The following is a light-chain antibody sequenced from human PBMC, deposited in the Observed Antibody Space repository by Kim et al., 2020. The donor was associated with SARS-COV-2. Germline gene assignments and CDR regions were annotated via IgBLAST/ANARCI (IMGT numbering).Light chain of an antibody. CDR2: GTS. Sequence: SVSQGERATLSCRVRQSVPSNLAWFQQKPGLAPRLLIYGTSTRATGIPARFGGSGSGTEFTLTISSLQPEDFAVYYCHQYNNWPYTFGPGTKLEL. CDR3: HQYNNWPYT. CDR1: QSVPSN. V-gene: IGKV3-15*01. J-gene: IGKJ2*01.